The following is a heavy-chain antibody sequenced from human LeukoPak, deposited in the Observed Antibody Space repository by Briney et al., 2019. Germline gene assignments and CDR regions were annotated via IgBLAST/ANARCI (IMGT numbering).Heavy chain of an antibody. CDR1: GFTFSSYG. J-gene: IGHJ4*02. CDR2: IQYDGSNK. Sequence: GGSLRLSCAASGFTFSSYGMHWVRQAPGKGLKWVAFIQYDGSNKYYADSVKGRFTISRDSSKNTLYLQMNSLRAEDTAVYYCRDPFDYWGQGTLVTVSS. V-gene: IGHV3-30*02. CDR3: RDPFDY.